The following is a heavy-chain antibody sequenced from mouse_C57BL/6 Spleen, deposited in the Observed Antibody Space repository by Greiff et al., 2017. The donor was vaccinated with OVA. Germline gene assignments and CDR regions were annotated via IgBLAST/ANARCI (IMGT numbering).Heavy chain of an antibody. Sequence: VQLQQSGAELARPGASVKLSCKASGYTFTSYGISWVKQRTGQGLEWIGEIYPRGGNTYYNEKFKGKATLTADKSSSTAYMELRSLTSEDAAVYFCARQDGNWFAYWGQGTLVTVSA. V-gene: IGHV1-81*01. D-gene: IGHD1-1*01. CDR3: ARQDGNWFAY. CDR1: GYTFTSYG. CDR2: IYPRGGNT. J-gene: IGHJ3*01.